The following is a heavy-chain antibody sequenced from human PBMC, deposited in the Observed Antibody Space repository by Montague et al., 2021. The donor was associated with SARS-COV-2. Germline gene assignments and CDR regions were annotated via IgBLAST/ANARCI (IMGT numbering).Heavy chain of an antibody. D-gene: IGHD6-13*01. Sequence: PALVKPPQTLTLTCTFSGFSLSTSGMCVSWIRQPPGKALEWLAXXXWXXXKYXSTSLKTRLTISKDTSKNPVVLTMTNMDPVDTATYYCAREIAAAGPALDYWGQGTLVTVSS. CDR1: GFSLSTSGMC. V-gene: IGHV2-70*01. J-gene: IGHJ4*02. CDR3: AREIAAAGPALDY. CDR2: XXWXXXK.